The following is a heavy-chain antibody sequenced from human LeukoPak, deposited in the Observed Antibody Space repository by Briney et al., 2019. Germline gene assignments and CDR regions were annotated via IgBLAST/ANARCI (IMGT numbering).Heavy chain of an antibody. CDR1: GGSISSSSYY. Sequence: PSETLSLTCTVSGGSISSSSYYWGWIRQPPGKGLEWIGSIYYSGSTYYNPSLKSRVTISVDTSKNQFSLKLSSVTAADTAVYYCARFGSGAAIQPSDAFDIWGQGTMVTVSS. CDR2: IYYSGST. CDR3: ARFGSGAAIQPSDAFDI. V-gene: IGHV4-39*07. J-gene: IGHJ3*02. D-gene: IGHD2-2*02.